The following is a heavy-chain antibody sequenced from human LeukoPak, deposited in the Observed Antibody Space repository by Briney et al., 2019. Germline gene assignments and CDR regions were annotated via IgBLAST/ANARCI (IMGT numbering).Heavy chain of an antibody. CDR2: INAGNGNT. V-gene: IGHV1-3*01. Sequence: ASVKVSCKASGYTFTSYTMHWVRQAPGQRLEWMGWINAGNGNTKYSQKFQGRVTITRDTSASTAYMELSSLRSEDTAVYYCARFDHPAAGDYWGQGTLVTVSS. CDR1: GYTFTSYT. CDR3: ARFDHPAAGDY. J-gene: IGHJ4*02. D-gene: IGHD6-13*01.